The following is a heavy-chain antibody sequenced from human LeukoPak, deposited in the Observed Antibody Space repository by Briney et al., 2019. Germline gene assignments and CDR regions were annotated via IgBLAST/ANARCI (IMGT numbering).Heavy chain of an antibody. V-gene: IGHV1-2*06. Sequence: ASVKLSCNASGYTFTGYYMHRVRQAPGQGLEWMGRTNPNSGGTNYAQEFQERVTMTRDTSISTAYMEVSRQRSDDTAVYYYATLLGIAVAGTPFLYWREGTVVSVSS. J-gene: IGHJ4*02. CDR2: TNPNSGGT. CDR1: GYTFTGYY. CDR3: ATLLGIAVAGTPFLY. D-gene: IGHD6-19*01.